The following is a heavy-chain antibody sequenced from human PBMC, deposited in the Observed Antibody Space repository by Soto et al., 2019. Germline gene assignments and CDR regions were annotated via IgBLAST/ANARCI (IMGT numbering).Heavy chain of an antibody. CDR3: ATDMTTIIDLYYGMDV. Sequence: PXGFLKLSCAASGFTFSKAWVSWVRQARGKGLEWVGRIKSKSDGGTTDYAAPVKGRFTISRDDSKNTLYLQMNSLKIEDTDVYYCATDMTTIIDLYYGMDVWGQGTTVTVSS. D-gene: IGHD4-4*01. J-gene: IGHJ6*02. CDR2: IKSKSDGGTT. CDR1: GFTFSKAW. V-gene: IGHV3-15*01.